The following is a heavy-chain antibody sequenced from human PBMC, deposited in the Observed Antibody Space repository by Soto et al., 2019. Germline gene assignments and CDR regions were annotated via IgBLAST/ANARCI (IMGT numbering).Heavy chain of an antibody. D-gene: IGHD3-22*01. Sequence: QVQLQESSPGLVKPSETLSLTCTVSGGSVSSGNYYWSWIRQPPGKGLEWIGYFYYTGSTNYNPSLKSRVTISIDASKNQFSLRLSSVTAADTAVYYCARSMHYSDGSNYSPFDYWGQGTLVTVSS. J-gene: IGHJ4*02. CDR1: GGSVSSGNYY. CDR2: FYYTGST. CDR3: ARSMHYSDGSNYSPFDY. V-gene: IGHV4-61*01.